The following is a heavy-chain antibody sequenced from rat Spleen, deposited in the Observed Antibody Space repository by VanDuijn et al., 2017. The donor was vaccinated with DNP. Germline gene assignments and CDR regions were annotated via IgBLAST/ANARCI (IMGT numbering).Heavy chain of an antibody. CDR1: GFTFSDYA. D-gene: IGHD1-12*02. Sequence: EVQLVESGGGLVQPGRSLKLSCTASGFTFSDYAMAWVRQAPKKGLEWVATISYDGLRTYYRDSVRGRFTLSRDDAQSTLYLQMDSLRSEDPATYFCARDDSGSYGAMDPWGQGTSVTVSS. CDR3: ARDDSGSYGAMDP. J-gene: IGHJ4*01. V-gene: IGHV5-17*01. CDR2: ISYDGLRT.